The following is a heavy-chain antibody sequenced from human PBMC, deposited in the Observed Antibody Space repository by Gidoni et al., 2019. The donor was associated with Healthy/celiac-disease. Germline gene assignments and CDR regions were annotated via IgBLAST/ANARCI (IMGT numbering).Heavy chain of an antibody. Sequence: QVQLVQSGAEVKKPGSSVKVSCKASGGTFSSYAISWVRQDPGQGLEWMGGIITTLGAANYAKKFKGRVMITADKSTSTAYMELSSLRSEDTAVYYCARDLGPVNYDFWSGYLYWGQGTLVTVSS. CDR3: ARDLGPVNYDFWSGYLY. V-gene: IGHV1-69*06. CDR2: IITTLGAA. J-gene: IGHJ4*02. D-gene: IGHD3-3*01. CDR1: GGTFSSYA.